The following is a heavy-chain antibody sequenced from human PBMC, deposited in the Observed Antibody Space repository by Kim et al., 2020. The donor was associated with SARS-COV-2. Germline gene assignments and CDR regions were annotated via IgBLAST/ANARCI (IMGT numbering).Heavy chain of an antibody. CDR3: ATYGSGWYVGPIKVFDY. CDR1: GYTLTELS. V-gene: IGHV1-24*01. CDR2: FDPEDGET. D-gene: IGHD6-19*01. J-gene: IGHJ4*02. Sequence: ASVKVSCKVSGYTLTELSMHWVRQAPGKGLEWMGGFDPEDGETIYAQKFQGRVTMTEDTSTDTAYMELSSLRSEDTAVYYCATYGSGWYVGPIKVFDYWGQGTLVTVSS.